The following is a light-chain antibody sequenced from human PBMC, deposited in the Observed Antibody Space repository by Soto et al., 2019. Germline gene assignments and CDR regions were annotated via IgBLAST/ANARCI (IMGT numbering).Light chain of an antibody. CDR3: QQYNNWPRSLT. V-gene: IGKV3D-15*01. Sequence: EIVLTQSPGTLSLSPWERATLSCRASQSVNSRLAWYQHKPGQAPRLLISGASSRATGIPARFSGSGSGTEFTLTISSLQSEDFAVYYCQQYNNWPRSLTFGGGTKVDIK. CDR2: GAS. CDR1: QSVNSR. J-gene: IGKJ4*01.